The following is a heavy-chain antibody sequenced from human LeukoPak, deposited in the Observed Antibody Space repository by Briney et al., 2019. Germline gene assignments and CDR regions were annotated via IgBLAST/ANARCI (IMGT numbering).Heavy chain of an antibody. CDR3: ARGVLRYFDWLSPGPFDY. CDR1: GGTVSRYA. V-gene: IGHV1-69*13. J-gene: IGHJ4*02. Sequence: GASVKVSCKASGGTVSRYAISWVRQAPGQGLECMGGIIPIFGTANYAQKFQGRVTITADESTSTAYMELSSLRSEDTAVYYCARGVLRYFDWLSPGPFDYWGQGTLVTVSS. CDR2: IIPIFGTA. D-gene: IGHD3-9*01.